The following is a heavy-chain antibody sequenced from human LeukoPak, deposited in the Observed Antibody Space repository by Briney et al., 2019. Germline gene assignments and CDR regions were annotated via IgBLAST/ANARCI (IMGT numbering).Heavy chain of an antibody. CDR1: GDTFTGYY. CDR2: IDPNGGDT. CDR3: ARAPPYCSGGRCYPDF. Sequence: ASVKVSCKASGDTFTGYYVRWVRQAPGQGLEWMGWIDPNGGDTNFAQKFQDRVTMIGDTSISTTYMELSRLRSDDTAVYYCARAPPYCSGGRCYPDFWGQGTLVTVSS. D-gene: IGHD2-15*01. V-gene: IGHV1-2*02. J-gene: IGHJ4*02.